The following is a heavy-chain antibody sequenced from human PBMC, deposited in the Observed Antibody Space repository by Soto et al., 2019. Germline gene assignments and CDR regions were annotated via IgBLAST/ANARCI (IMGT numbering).Heavy chain of an antibody. D-gene: IGHD1-20*01. CDR1: GFIISDHN. CDR3: ARELGVIGTTSWFDP. CDR2: SRDNTNSYTA. V-gene: IGHV3-72*01. J-gene: IGHJ5*02. Sequence: EVQLVESGGGLVQPGGSLRLSCAASGFIISDHNMDWVRQAPGKGLEWVGRSRDNTNSYTAEYAASVKGRFTISRDDSKNSLYLQMNSLKTEDTAVYYCARELGVIGTTSWFDPWGQGTLVTVSS.